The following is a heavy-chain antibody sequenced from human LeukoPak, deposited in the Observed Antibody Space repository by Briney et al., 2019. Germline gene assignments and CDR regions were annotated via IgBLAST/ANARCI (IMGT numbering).Heavy chain of an antibody. CDR1: GGSISSSSYY. Sequence: SETLSLTCTVSGGSISSSSYYWGWIRQPPGKGLEWIGSIYYSGSTYYNPSLKSRVTISVDTSKNQFSLKLSSVTAADTAVYYCARRRSEITTGPPSRGEKKLVPRRYYYMDVWGKGTTVTISS. CDR3: ARRRSEITTGPPSRGEKKLVPRRYYYMDV. D-gene: IGHD3-22*01. J-gene: IGHJ6*03. CDR2: IYYSGST. V-gene: IGHV4-39*07.